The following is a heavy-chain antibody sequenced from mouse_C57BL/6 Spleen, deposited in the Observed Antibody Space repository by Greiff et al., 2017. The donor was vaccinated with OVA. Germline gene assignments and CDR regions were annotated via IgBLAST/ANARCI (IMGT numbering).Heavy chain of an antibody. CDR1: GYAFSSYW. D-gene: IGHD2-14*01. Sequence: VQLQQSGAELVKPGASVKISCKASGYAFSSYWMNWVKQRPGKGLEWIGQIYPGDGDTNYNGKFKGKATLTADKSSSTAYMQLSSLTSEDSAVYFCARSEVLHYFDYWGQGTTLTVSS. CDR3: ARSEVLHYFDY. CDR2: IYPGDGDT. V-gene: IGHV1-80*01. J-gene: IGHJ2*01.